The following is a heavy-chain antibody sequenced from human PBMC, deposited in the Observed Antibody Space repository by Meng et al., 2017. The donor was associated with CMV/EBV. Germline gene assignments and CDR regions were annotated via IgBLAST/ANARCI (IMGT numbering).Heavy chain of an antibody. J-gene: IGHJ4*02. CDR1: GFTFSSYW. V-gene: IGHV3-74*01. Sequence: GESLKISCAASGFTFSSYWMHLVRQAPGKGLVWVSRINSDGSSTSYADSVKGRFTISRDNAKNTLYLQMNSLRAEDTAVYYCARDALYCGGDCYSDYWGQGTLVTVSS. CDR2: INSDGSST. CDR3: ARDALYCGGDCYSDY. D-gene: IGHD2-21*01.